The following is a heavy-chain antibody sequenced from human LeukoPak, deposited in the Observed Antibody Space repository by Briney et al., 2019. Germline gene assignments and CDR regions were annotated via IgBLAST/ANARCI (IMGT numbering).Heavy chain of an antibody. CDR3: ARYDPSGIAAAGDY. J-gene: IGHJ4*02. CDR2: IIPIFGTA. D-gene: IGHD6-13*01. V-gene: IGHV1-69*13. CDR1: GGTFSSYI. Sequence: SVKVSCKASGGTFSSYIISWVRQAPGQGLEWMGGIIPIFGTANYAQKFQGRVTITPDESTSTAYKDLRSLRSEDTAVYFCARYDPSGIAAAGDYWGQGTLVTVSS.